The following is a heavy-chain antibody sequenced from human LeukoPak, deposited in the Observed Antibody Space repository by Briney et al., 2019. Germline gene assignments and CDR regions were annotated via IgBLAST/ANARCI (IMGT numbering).Heavy chain of an antibody. D-gene: IGHD5-12*01. CDR1: GFTFHHYA. Sequence: GGSLRLSCAASGFTFHHYAIHWVRQVPGKGLEWVSGISWNSANIGYADSVKGRFTIPRDNAKNSVYLQMNSLRPEDTALYYCAKDKAPLYSGYDWDLDFWGQGTLVTVSS. J-gene: IGHJ4*02. CDR2: ISWNSANI. V-gene: IGHV3-9*01. CDR3: AKDKAPLYSGYDWDLDF.